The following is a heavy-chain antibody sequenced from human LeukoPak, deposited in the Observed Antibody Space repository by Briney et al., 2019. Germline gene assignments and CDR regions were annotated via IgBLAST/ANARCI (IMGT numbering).Heavy chain of an antibody. CDR3: ARDPPDYYDSSGYYGY. D-gene: IGHD3-22*01. Sequence: ASVKVSCKSSGYTFTSYGISWVRQAPEQGLEWIGWISAYNGNTNYAQKLQGRVTMTTDTSTSTANMDLRSLISDDTAVYYCARDPPDYYDSSGYYGYWGQGTLVTVSS. V-gene: IGHV1-18*01. CDR1: GYTFTSYG. J-gene: IGHJ4*02. CDR2: ISAYNGNT.